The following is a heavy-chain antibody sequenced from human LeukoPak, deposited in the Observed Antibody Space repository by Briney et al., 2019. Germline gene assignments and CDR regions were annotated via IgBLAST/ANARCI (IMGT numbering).Heavy chain of an antibody. CDR1: GYTLTELS. D-gene: IGHD2-2*01. CDR2: INPSSRNT. J-gene: IGHJ6*02. V-gene: IGHV1-18*01. Sequence: ASVKVSCKVSGYTLTELSMHWVRQAPGQGLEWMGWINPSSRNTYYTQKLQGRVTVTTDTSTSTAYMELRSLRSDDTAVYYCARDCSSTSCRYGLDVWGQGTTVTVSS. CDR3: ARDCSSTSCRYGLDV.